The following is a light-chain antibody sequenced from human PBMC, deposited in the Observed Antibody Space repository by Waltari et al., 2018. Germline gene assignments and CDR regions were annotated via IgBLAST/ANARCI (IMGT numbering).Light chain of an antibody. J-gene: IGKJ2*03. Sequence: IQMSQSPSSLSAYVGDRVTITCRASQGISSYLNWYQQKPGNAPKLLIYYANSLASGVPSRFSGSGSGTEFTLTISSLQPEDFATYYCQQGNSYPYSFGQGTKVEIK. CDR1: QGISSY. CDR2: YAN. V-gene: IGKV1-13*02. CDR3: QQGNSYPYS.